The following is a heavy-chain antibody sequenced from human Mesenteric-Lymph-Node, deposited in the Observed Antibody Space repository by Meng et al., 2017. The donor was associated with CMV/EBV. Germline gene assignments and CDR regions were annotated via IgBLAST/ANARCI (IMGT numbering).Heavy chain of an antibody. D-gene: IGHD4-17*01. CDR1: GFTFTAYT. Sequence: GGPLRLSCAASGFTFTAYTMNWVRQAPGKGLEWVSSISSSSSFIYYAHSVEGRFIISRDNAKNSLYLQMNSLRAEDTAVYYCAREAYGDYAVGYWGQGTLVTVSS. CDR3: AREAYGDYAVGY. J-gene: IGHJ4*02. V-gene: IGHV3-21*01. CDR2: ISSSSSFI.